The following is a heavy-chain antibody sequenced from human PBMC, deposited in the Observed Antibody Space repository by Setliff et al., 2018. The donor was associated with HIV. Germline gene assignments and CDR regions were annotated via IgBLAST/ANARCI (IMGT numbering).Heavy chain of an antibody. CDR1: GYTFISYA. D-gene: IGHD3-22*01. CDR3: ARDRTPKRGYTYREPDFDS. V-gene: IGHV1-3*01. CDR2: INAGNGNT. Sequence: ASVKVSCKASGYTFISYAMHWVRQAPGQRLEWMGWINAGNGNTKYSQKFQDRVTITRDTSASTGYMEVNSLRPEDTAVYYCARDRTPKRGYTYREPDFDSWGQGTLVTV. J-gene: IGHJ4*02.